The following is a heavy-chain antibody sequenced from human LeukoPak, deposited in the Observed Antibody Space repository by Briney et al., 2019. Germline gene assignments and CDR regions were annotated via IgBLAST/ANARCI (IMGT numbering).Heavy chain of an antibody. V-gene: IGHV3-23*01. Sequence: QPGGSLRLSCAASGFTFSSYAMSWVRQAPGKGLEWVSAISGSGGSTYYADSVKGRFTISRDNSKNTLYLQMNSLRAEDTAVYYCAKSLSVGATMAGNYFDYWGQGTLVTVSS. D-gene: IGHD1-26*01. J-gene: IGHJ4*02. CDR1: GFTFSSYA. CDR2: ISGSGGST. CDR3: AKSLSVGATMAGNYFDY.